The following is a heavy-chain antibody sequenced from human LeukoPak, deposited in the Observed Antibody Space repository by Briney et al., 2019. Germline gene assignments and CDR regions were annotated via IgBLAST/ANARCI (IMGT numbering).Heavy chain of an antibody. CDR2: IYLGDSDT. V-gene: IGHV5-51*01. CDR1: GDTFTSYW. CDR3: ARKRGYSYEFDY. Sequence: GESLKISCKGSGDTFTSYWIGWVRQMPGKGLEWMGIIYLGDSDTKYSPSFQGQVTISADKSISTAYLQWSSLKASDTAMYYCARKRGYSYEFDYWGQGTLVTVSS. J-gene: IGHJ4*02. D-gene: IGHD5-18*01.